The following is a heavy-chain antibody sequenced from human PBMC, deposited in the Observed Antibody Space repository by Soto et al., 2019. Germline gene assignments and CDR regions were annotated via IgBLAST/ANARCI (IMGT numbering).Heavy chain of an antibody. CDR2: IYSSGST. J-gene: IGHJ6*02. CDR3: ARFVRSCSGTTCYTRADV. CDR1: GGSVSSDTHY. D-gene: IGHD2-2*02. Sequence: QVQLQESGPRLVKPSETVSLTCTVSGGSVSSDTHYWSWIWLPPGKRLEWIGFIYSSGSTNYNPSLKSRVTMSVDTSKNQFSLKLRSVIVADTAVYHCARFVRSCSGTTCYTRADVWGQGTTVSVSS. V-gene: IGHV4-61*01.